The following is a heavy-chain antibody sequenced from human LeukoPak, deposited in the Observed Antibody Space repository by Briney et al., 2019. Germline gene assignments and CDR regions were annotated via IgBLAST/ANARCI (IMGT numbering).Heavy chain of an antibody. CDR3: ARYCTSTTCLTPGAFDI. CDR2: FYYSGST. J-gene: IGHJ3*02. CDR1: GGPISSSDYY. V-gene: IGHV4-39*07. Sequence: SETLSLTCTVSGGPISSSDYYWGWIRQPPGKGLEWIRSFYYSGSTYYNPSLRSRVTISVDTSKNLFSLKLSSVTAADTAVYYCARYCTSTTCLTPGAFDIWGQGTMVTVS. D-gene: IGHD2-2*01.